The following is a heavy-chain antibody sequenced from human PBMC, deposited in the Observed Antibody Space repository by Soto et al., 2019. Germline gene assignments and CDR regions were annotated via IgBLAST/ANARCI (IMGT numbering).Heavy chain of an antibody. Sequence: QVQLVESGGGVVQPGRSLRLSCAASGFTFSSYGMHWVRQAPGKGLEWVAVIWYDGSNKYYADSVKGRFTISRDNSKNPLYLQMNSLRAEDTAVYYCARDPPFGGIAVARGGDYWGQGTWSPSPQ. V-gene: IGHV3-33*01. CDR1: GFTFSSYG. J-gene: IGHJ4*02. D-gene: IGHD6-19*01. CDR3: ARDPPFGGIAVARGGDY. CDR2: IWYDGSNK.